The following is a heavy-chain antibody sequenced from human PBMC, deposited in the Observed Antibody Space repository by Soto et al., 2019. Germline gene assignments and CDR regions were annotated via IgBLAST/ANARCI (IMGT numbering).Heavy chain of an antibody. V-gene: IGHV3-23*01. CDR3: GKYSSVVVAATIGY. J-gene: IGHJ4*02. Sequence: QPGGSLRLSCAASGFTFSSYAMSWVRQAPGKGLEWVSAISGSGGSTYYADSVQGRFTISRDNSKNTLYLQMNSLRAEDPAVYYCGKYSSVVVAATIGYWGQGTLVTVSS. CDR2: ISGSGGST. D-gene: IGHD2-15*01. CDR1: GFTFSSYA.